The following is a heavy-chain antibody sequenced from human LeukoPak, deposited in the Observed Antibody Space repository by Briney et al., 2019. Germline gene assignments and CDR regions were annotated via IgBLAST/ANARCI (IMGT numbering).Heavy chain of an antibody. Sequence: SQTLSVTCDISGDSVSSKNGAWNWIRQSPSRGLEWLGRTYFRSKWYNEYAVSVQGRISINPDTSKNQYSLYLYAVTPEDTAVYYCARDPGTSGWYTFDFWGQGTLVTVSS. CDR3: ARDPGTSGWYTFDF. D-gene: IGHD6-13*01. J-gene: IGHJ4*02. CDR1: GDSVSSKNGA. V-gene: IGHV6-1*01. CDR2: TYFRSKWYN.